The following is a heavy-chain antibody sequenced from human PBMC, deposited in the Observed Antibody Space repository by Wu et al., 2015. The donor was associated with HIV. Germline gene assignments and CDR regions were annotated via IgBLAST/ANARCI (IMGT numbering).Heavy chain of an antibody. J-gene: IGHJ3*02. CDR2: INPNSGGT. CDR3: ARFKTSGSYGGNAFDI. V-gene: IGHV1-2*02. D-gene: IGHD1-26*01. Sequence: QVRLVQSGAEVKKPGASVKVSCKASGYSFTGYYIHWVRQAPGQGLEWMGWINPNSGGTNYAQKFQGRVTMTRDTSITTAYMDLNRLRSDDTAMYFCARFKTSGSYGGNAFDIWGQGDNGHRLF. CDR1: GYSFTGYY.